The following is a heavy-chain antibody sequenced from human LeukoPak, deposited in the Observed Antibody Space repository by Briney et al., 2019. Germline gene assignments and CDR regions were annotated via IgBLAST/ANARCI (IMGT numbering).Heavy chain of an antibody. V-gene: IGHV3-74*01. Sequence: GGSLRLSCAASGFTFSSHWMHWVRQVPGKGLVWVSRINIDGSSISYADAVKGRFIISRDIAKNTLYLQMNSLRAEDTAVYYCARSWDVDYWGQGTLVTVSS. J-gene: IGHJ4*02. CDR1: GFTFSSHW. CDR3: ARSWDVDY. D-gene: IGHD1-26*01. CDR2: INIDGSSI.